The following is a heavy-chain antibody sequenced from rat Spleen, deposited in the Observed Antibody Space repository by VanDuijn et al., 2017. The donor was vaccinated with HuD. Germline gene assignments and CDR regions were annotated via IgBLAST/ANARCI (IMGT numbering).Heavy chain of an antibody. CDR1: GFTFSTAW. J-gene: IGHJ4*01. Sequence: EVQVLESGGGLVQPGNSLKLSCATSGFTFSTAWMYWYRQFPEKRLEWVARIKAKSNNYATDYTESVKGRFTISRDDSKTSIYLQMNNLKEEDTAIYYCARHNSGYGVIYAWGQGASVTVSS. CDR2: IKAKSNNYAT. D-gene: IGHD4-3*01. CDR3: ARHNSGYGVIYA. V-gene: IGHV6-6*01.